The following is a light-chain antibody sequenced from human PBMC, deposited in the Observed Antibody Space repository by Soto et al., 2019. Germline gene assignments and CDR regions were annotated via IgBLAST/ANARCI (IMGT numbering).Light chain of an antibody. J-gene: IGLJ2*01. V-gene: IGLV2-14*01. CDR1: SSDIGAYNY. Sequence: QSVLTQPASVSGSPGQSITISCAGTSSDIGAYNYVSWYQQHPGRAPKLMLYEVSHRPSGVSNRVSGSKSANTASLTISGLQPEDEADYYCASYTGTSTDVLFGGGTKLTVL. CDR3: ASYTGTSTDVL. CDR2: EVS.